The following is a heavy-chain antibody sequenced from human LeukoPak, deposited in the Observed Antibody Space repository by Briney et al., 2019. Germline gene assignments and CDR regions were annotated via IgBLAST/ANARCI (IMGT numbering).Heavy chain of an antibody. CDR3: TRVNRDWSPAY. D-gene: IGHD3/OR15-3a*01. Sequence: PGGSLRLSCAASGFTVSSNYMSWVRQAPGKGLEWVSVIYSGGSTYYADSVKGRFTISRDNSKNSLYLQMNSLRAEDTAVYYCTRVNRDWSPAYWGQGTLVTVSS. CDR1: GFTVSSNY. CDR2: IYSGGST. V-gene: IGHV3-53*01. J-gene: IGHJ4*02.